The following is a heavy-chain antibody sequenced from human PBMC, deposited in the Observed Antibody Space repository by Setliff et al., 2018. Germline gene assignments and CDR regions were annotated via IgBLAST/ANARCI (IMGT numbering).Heavy chain of an antibody. CDR2: INPNSGGT. D-gene: IGHD3-3*01. V-gene: IGHV1-2*04. CDR1: GYAFTGYY. CDR3: AREPRITIFGVVSLSLYGMDV. J-gene: IGHJ6*02. Sequence: RASVKVSCKASGYAFTGYYMHWVRQAPGQGLEWMGWINPNSGGTNYAQKFQGWVTMTRDTSISTAYMELSRLRSDDTAVYYCAREPRITIFGVVSLSLYGMDVWGQGTTVTVSS.